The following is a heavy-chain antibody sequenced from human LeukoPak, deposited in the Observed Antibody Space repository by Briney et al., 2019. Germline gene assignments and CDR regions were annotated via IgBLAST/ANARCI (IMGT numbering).Heavy chain of an antibody. CDR3: ASLYGGPHFDY. V-gene: IGHV4-59*01. Sequence: SETLSLTCTISGGSISSYYWSWIRQPPGKGLEWIGYIYYSGSTNYNPSLKSRVTISVDTSKNQFSLKLTSVTAADTAVYYCASLYGGPHFDYWGQGTLVTVSS. CDR1: GGSISSYY. J-gene: IGHJ4*02. D-gene: IGHD4-23*01. CDR2: IYYSGST.